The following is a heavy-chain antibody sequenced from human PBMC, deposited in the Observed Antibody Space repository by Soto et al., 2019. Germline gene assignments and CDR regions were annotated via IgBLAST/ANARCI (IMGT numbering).Heavy chain of an antibody. CDR3: ARSQGIAAAGTVNYMDV. D-gene: IGHD6-13*01. CDR2: MNPNNGNT. J-gene: IGHJ6*03. CDR1: GYTFTSYG. Sequence: ASVKVSCKASGYTFTSYGISWVRQAPGQGLEWMGWMNPNNGNTGYAQKFQGRVTMTRNTSISTAYMELSSLRSEDTAVYYCARSQGIAAAGTVNYMDVWGKGTTVTVSS. V-gene: IGHV1-8*02.